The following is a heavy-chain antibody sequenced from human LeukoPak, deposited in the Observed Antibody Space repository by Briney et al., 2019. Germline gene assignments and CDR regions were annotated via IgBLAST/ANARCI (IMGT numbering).Heavy chain of an antibody. D-gene: IGHD3-10*01. V-gene: IGHV4-39*01. Sequence: SETLSLTCTVTGGSISDNTYYWGWVRPPPGKGLEWVGSMSYSGTTWYNPSLKSRVIISADTSKNLVSLRLTSATAADTAVYYCANRGXYGYFXYWGQGXLVTVSS. J-gene: IGHJ4*02. CDR2: MSYSGTT. CDR1: GGSISDNTYY. CDR3: ANRGXYGYFXY.